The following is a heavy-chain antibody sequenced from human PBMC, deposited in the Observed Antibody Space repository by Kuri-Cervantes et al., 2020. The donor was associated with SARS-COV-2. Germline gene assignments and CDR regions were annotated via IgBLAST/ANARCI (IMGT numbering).Heavy chain of an antibody. CDR1: GFTFSSYG. CDR2: IWYDGSNK. J-gene: IGHJ6*02. CDR3: AVTIAPYYYYGMDV. Sequence: GGSLRLSCAASGFTFSSYGMHWVRQAPGKGLEWVAAIWYDGSNKYYADSVKGRFTISRDNSKNTLYLQMNSLRAEDTAVYYCAVTIAPYYYYGMDVWSQGTTVTVSS. V-gene: IGHV3-33*01. D-gene: IGHD3-3*01.